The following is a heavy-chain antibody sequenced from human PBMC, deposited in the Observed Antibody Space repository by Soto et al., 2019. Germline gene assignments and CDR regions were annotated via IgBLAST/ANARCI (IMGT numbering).Heavy chain of an antibody. CDR1: GFTFDDYA. CDR3: AKDWAWGYSGYESNKDV. J-gene: IGHJ6*03. D-gene: IGHD5-12*01. V-gene: IGHV3-9*01. Sequence: GGSLRLSCAASGFTFDDYAMHWVRQAPGKGLEWVSGISWNSGSIGYADSVKGRFTISRDNAKNSLYLQMNSLRAEDTALYYCAKDWAWGYSGYESNKDVWGKGTTVTVSS. CDR2: ISWNSGSI.